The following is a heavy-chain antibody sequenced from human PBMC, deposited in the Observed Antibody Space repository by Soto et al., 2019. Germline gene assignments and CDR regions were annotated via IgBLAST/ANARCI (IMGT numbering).Heavy chain of an antibody. CDR2: IDPSDSYT. CDR1: GYSFTSYW. J-gene: IGHJ6*02. CDR3: ARLLYYDILTGSYYYYGMDV. V-gene: IGHV5-10-1*01. D-gene: IGHD3-9*01. Sequence: GESLKISCKGSGYSFTSYWISWVRQMPGKGLEWMGRIDPSDSYTNYSPSFQGHVTISADKSISTAYLQWSSLKASDTAMYYCARLLYYDILTGSYYYYGMDVWGQGTTVTVS.